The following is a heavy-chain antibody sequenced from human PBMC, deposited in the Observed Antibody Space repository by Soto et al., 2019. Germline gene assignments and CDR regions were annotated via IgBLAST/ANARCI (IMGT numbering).Heavy chain of an antibody. J-gene: IGHJ6*02. Sequence: SETLSLTCTVSGGSISSYYWSWIRQPPGKGLEWIGYIYYGGSTNYNPSLKSRVTISVDTSKNQFFLKLSSVTAADTAVYYCARGFTVTLYYYYYGMDVWGQGTTVTVSS. D-gene: IGHD4-17*01. CDR2: IYYGGST. V-gene: IGHV4-59*12. CDR1: GGSISSYY. CDR3: ARGFTVTLYYYYYGMDV.